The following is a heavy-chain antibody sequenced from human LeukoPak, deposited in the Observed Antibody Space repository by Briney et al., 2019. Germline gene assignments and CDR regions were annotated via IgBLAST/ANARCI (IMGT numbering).Heavy chain of an antibody. CDR3: ARDRGMXATLGY. J-gene: IGHJ4*02. CDR1: GYTFTSYG. CDR2: ISAYNGNT. D-gene: IGHD5-12*01. Sequence: KXSXXAXGYTFTSYGISWVRQAPGQGLEWMGWISAYNGNTNYAQKLQGRVTMTTDTSTSTAYMEMRSLRSDDTAVYYCARDRGMXATLGYWGQGTLVTVSS. V-gene: IGHV1-18*01.